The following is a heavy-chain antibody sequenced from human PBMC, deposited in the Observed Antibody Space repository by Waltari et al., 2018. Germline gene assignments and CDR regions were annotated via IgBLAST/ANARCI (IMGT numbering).Heavy chain of an antibody. Sequence: QVQLQESGPGLVKPSETLSLTCTVSGGSISSYYWSWIRQPPGKGLEWIGYIYYSGSTNYNPSLKSRVTISVDTSKNQFSLKLSSVTAADTAVYYCARGVQIIYFDYWGQGTLVTVSS. CDR1: GGSISSYY. J-gene: IGHJ4*02. CDR2: IYYSGST. CDR3: ARGVQIIYFDY. V-gene: IGHV4-59*01. D-gene: IGHD1-1*01.